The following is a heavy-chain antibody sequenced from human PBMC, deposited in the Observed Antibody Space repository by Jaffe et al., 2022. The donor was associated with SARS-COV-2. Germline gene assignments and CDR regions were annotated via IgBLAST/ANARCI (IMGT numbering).Heavy chain of an antibody. CDR3: ARDNAYDSSGYYYGY. J-gene: IGHJ4*02. V-gene: IGHV3-7*01. CDR1: GFTFSSYW. CDR2: IKQDGSEK. Sequence: EVQLVESGGGLVQPGGSLRLSCAASGFTFSSYWMSWVRQAPGKGLEWVANIKQDGSEKYYVDSVKGRFTISRDNAKNSLYLQMNSLRAEDTAVYYCARDNAYDSSGYYYGYWGQGTLVTVSS. D-gene: IGHD3-22*01.